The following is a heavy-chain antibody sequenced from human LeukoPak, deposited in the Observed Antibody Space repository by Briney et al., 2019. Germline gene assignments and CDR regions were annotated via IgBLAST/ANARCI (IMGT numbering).Heavy chain of an antibody. V-gene: IGHV3-9*01. CDR1: GVTFDNYA. D-gene: IGHD1-26*01. CDR2: ISWNGGSI. CDR3: AKGQVGATGYFDY. J-gene: IGHJ4*02. Sequence: PGRSLRLSCAASGVTFDNYAMHGVRQAPGKGLEWVSYISWNGGSIVYGDSVKGRFTISRDNAKNSLYLQMNSLRAEDTALYYCAKGQVGATGYFDYWGQGTLVTISS.